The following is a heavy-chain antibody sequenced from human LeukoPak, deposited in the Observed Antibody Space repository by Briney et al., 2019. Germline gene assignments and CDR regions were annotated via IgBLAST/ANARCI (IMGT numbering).Heavy chain of an antibody. V-gene: IGHV4-38-2*02. J-gene: IGHJ3*02. D-gene: IGHD6-19*01. Sequence: SETLSPTCTVSNYSISSNYYWGWIRQPPGKGLERIGSIYHSGSTYYNPSLKSRVTLSVDTSKNQFSLRLTSVTAADTAVYYCARALYSSGPFDIWGQGTMVTVSS. CDR3: ARALYSSGPFDI. CDR2: IYHSGST. CDR1: NYSISSNYY.